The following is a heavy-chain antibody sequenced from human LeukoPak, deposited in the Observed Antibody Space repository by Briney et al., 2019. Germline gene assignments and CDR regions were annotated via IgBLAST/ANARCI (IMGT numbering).Heavy chain of an antibody. J-gene: IGHJ4*02. CDR3: ARVPARIAAAVDFDY. V-gene: IGHV3-21*01. CDR1: GFTFSSYW. Sequence: GGSLRLSCAASGFTFSSYWMSWVRQAPGKGLEWVSSISSSSSYIYYADSVKGRFTISRDNAKNSLYLQMNSLRAEDTAVYYCARVPARIAAAVDFDYWGQGTLVTVSS. CDR2: ISSSSSYI. D-gene: IGHD6-13*01.